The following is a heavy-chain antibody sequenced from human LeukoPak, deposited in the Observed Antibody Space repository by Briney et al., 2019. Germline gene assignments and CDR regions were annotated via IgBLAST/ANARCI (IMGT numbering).Heavy chain of an antibody. CDR2: VYSGGGT. CDR1: GFTVSNNY. V-gene: IGHV3-53*01. CDR3: ARGVGQDAFDI. Sequence: PGGSLRLSCAASGFTVSNNYMSWVRQAPGKGLEWVSVVYSGGGTYYADSVKGRFTTSRDNSQNTLYLQMNCLRVEDTAVYYCARGVGQDAFDIWGQGTMVTVSS. J-gene: IGHJ3*02. D-gene: IGHD1-26*01.